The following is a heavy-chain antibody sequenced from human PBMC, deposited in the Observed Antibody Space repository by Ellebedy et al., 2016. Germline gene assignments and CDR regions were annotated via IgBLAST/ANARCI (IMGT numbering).Heavy chain of an antibody. CDR2: ISGAGYTT. Sequence: GGSLRLXXTASGISFKTFFMSWVRQAPGKGLEWVATISGAGYTTFFADSVKGRVTISRDNSKNTLYLQMNNRRVDDTALYYCRQGHYFDQWGQGALVTVSS. J-gene: IGHJ4*02. CDR1: GISFKTFF. V-gene: IGHV3-23*01. CDR3: RQGHYFDQ.